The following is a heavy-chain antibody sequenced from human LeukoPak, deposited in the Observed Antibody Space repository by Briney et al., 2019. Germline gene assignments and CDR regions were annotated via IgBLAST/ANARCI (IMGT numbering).Heavy chain of an antibody. J-gene: IGHJ6*02. V-gene: IGHV4-31*03. CDR1: GGSIRSGGYY. D-gene: IGHD4-11*01. CDR2: ISYSGGT. CDR3: ARSTVPDAYYYGMDV. Sequence: SETLSLTCTVSGGSIRSGGYYWSWIRQPPGKRLEWIGYISYSGGTSYNPSFKSRVTISVDTSKNQFSLKLSSVTAADTAVYYCARSTVPDAYYYGMDVWGQGTTVTVSS.